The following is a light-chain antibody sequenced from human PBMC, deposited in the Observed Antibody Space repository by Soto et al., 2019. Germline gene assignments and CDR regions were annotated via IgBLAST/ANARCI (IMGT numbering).Light chain of an antibody. Sequence: ENVLTQSPGTPSLSPGERGTLSCWSSQSVSSSYLAWYQQKPGQAPRLLIYGASSRATGIPDRFSGSGSGTDFTLTISRLEPEDFAVYYCQQYGSSPWTFGQGTKVDIK. CDR2: GAS. J-gene: IGKJ1*01. CDR3: QQYGSSPWT. CDR1: QSVSSSY. V-gene: IGKV3-20*01.